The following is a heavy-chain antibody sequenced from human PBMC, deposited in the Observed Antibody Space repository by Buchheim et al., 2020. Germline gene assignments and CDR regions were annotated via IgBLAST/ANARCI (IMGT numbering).Heavy chain of an antibody. Sequence: EVQLVESGGDLVQPGGSLRLSCAASGFPFSSYWMTWVRQAPGKGLEWVANINQHGSETYHVDSVKGRFTISRDNAKNSLYLQMNSLRAEDTAVYYCARHYGGHTFDYWGQGTL. CDR2: INQHGSET. V-gene: IGHV3-7*01. J-gene: IGHJ4*02. CDR3: ARHYGGHTFDY. D-gene: IGHD4-23*01. CDR1: GFPFSSYW.